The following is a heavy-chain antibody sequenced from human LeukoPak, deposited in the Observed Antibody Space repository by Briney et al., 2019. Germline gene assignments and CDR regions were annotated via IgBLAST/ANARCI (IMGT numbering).Heavy chain of an antibody. CDR1: GFTFSSYA. Sequence: PGGSLRLSCAASGFTFSSYAMSWVRQAPGKGLEWVSAISGSGGSTYYADSVKGRFTISRDNSENTLYLQMNSLGAEDTAVYYCATHRHSSSWYAEPDLVNWGQGTLVTVSS. J-gene: IGHJ4*02. V-gene: IGHV3-23*01. D-gene: IGHD6-13*01. CDR3: ATHRHSSSWYAEPDLVN. CDR2: ISGSGGST.